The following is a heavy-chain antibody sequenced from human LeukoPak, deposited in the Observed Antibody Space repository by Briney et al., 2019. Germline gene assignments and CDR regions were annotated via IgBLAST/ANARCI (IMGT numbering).Heavy chain of an antibody. Sequence: PGGSLRLSCAATGLTVSSNFMSWVRQAPGKGLEWVSVIYGGGSTYYADSVKGRFTISRDNAKNSVYLQVNSLRSEDTAFYHCARDRCSSTSCYNTPNWFDPWGQGTLVTVSS. V-gene: IGHV3-53*01. CDR1: GLTVSSNF. CDR2: IYGGGST. D-gene: IGHD2-2*02. J-gene: IGHJ5*02. CDR3: ARDRCSSTSCYNTPNWFDP.